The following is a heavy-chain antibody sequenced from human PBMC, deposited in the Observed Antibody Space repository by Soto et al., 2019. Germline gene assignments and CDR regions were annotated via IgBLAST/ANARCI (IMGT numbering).Heavy chain of an antibody. V-gene: IGHV1-18*01. D-gene: IGHD6-13*01. J-gene: IGHJ6*03. CDR3: ARNGHSSSWYVGYYYYYYMDV. Sequence: ASVKVSCKASGYTFTSYGISWVRQAPGQGLEWMGWISAYNGNTNYAQKLQGRVTMTTDTSTSTAYMELRSLRSDDTAVYYCARNGHSSSWYVGYYYYYYMDVWGKGTTVTVSS. CDR1: GYTFTSYG. CDR2: ISAYNGNT.